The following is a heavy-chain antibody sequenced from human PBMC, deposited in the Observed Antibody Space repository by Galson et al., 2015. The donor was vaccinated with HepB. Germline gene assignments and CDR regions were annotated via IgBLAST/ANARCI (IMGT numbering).Heavy chain of an antibody. CDR1: GFTFSSYS. V-gene: IGHV3-21*04. CDR2: ISSSSSYI. Sequence: SLRLSCAASGFTFSSYSMNWVRQAPGKGLEWVSSISSSSSYIYYADSVKGRFTISRDNAKNSLYLQMNSLRAEDTAVYYCARDLKLRFTLPVWGKGTTATVSS. J-gene: IGHJ6*04. D-gene: IGHD3-3*01. CDR3: ARDLKLRFTLPV.